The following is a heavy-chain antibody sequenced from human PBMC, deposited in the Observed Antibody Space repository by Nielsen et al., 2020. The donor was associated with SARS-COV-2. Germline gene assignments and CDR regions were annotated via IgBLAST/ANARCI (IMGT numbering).Heavy chain of an antibody. D-gene: IGHD3-22*01. CDR2: INPRDDIT. Sequence: ASVKVSCKASGYTFTSYGISWVRQAPGQGLEWMGIINPRDDITRYAQKFQGRVTMTRDTSTSTVYMELSSLRSEDTAVYYCAREGGEITTSYFDYWGRGTRVTVSS. J-gene: IGHJ4*02. V-gene: IGHV1-46*01. CDR1: GYTFTSYG. CDR3: AREGGEITTSYFDY.